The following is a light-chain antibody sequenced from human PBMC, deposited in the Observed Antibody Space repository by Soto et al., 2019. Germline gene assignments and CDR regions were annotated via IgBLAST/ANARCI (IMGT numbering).Light chain of an antibody. CDR1: QTVSSAY. V-gene: IGKV3-20*01. J-gene: IGKJ1*01. CDR2: GAS. CDR3: QQYVSSPRT. Sequence: EIVLTQSPGTLSLSPGERATLSCRASQTVSSAYLAWYQQRRGQAPRLLIYGASSRATGIPDRFSGSGSGTDFTLTVSRLEPEDFAVYYCQQYVSSPRTFGQGTKVEIK.